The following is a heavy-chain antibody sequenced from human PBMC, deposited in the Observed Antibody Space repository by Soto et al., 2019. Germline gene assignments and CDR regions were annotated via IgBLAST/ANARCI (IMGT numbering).Heavy chain of an antibody. D-gene: IGHD1-26*01. J-gene: IGHJ4*02. V-gene: IGHV4-59*01. CDR3: ARIRGNSFSLDY. CDR2: IYSSGST. Sequence: SETLSLTCTVSGGSISNYYWSWIRQPPGKGLELVGYIYSSGSTNYNPSLKSRITISLHSSKNQFSLRLSSVTAADTAVYYCARIRGNSFSLDYWGQGTLVTVSS. CDR1: GGSISNYY.